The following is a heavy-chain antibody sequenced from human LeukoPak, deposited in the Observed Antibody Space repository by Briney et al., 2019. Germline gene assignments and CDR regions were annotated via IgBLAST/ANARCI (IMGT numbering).Heavy chain of an antibody. CDR3: ERSGYYYDSSGYYLDY. D-gene: IGHD3-22*01. CDR2: ISSSGSTI. CDR1: GFTFSDYY. Sequence: GGSLRLSCAASGFTFSDYYMSWIRQAPGKGLEWVSYISSSGSTIYYADSAKGRFTISRDNAKNSLYLQMNSLRAEDTAVYYCERSGYYYDSSGYYLDYWGQGTLVTVSS. V-gene: IGHV3-11*04. J-gene: IGHJ4*02.